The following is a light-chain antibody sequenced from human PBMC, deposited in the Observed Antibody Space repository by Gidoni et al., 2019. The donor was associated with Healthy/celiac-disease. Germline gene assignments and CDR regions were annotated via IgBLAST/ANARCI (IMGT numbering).Light chain of an antibody. CDR3: QQYNSRPPWT. Sequence: EIAMTQPPATLSVSPGERATLSCRASQRVSSNLAWYQQKPGQAPRLLIYGASTMATGIPSRFSGSGSGTDFTLTISSLQSEDFATYYCQQYNSRPPWTFGQGTKVEIK. V-gene: IGKV3-15*01. J-gene: IGKJ1*01. CDR1: QRVSSN. CDR2: GAS.